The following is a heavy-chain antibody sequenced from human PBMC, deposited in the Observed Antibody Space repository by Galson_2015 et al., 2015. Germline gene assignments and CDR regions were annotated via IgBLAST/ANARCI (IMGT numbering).Heavy chain of an antibody. D-gene: IGHD3-10*01. CDR1: GFTFKNYD. J-gene: IGHJ3*02. Sequence: SLRLSCAASGFTFKNYDIHWVRQGTGKGLEWVSAIGTTGDTYYADSVKGRFTISRENAENSLHLQMNSLTAGDTAVYYCTRGVDVTLARDDAFDIWGQGTMVTASP. CDR2: IGTTGDT. CDR3: TRGVDVTLARDDAFDI. V-gene: IGHV3-13*01.